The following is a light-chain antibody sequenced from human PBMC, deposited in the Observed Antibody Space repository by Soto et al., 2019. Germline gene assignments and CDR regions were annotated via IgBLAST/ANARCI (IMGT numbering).Light chain of an antibody. V-gene: IGLV1-40*01. Sequence: QSALTQPPSVSGAPGQRVTISCTGSSSNIGAGYDIHWYQQLPATAPKLLISGNSNRPSGVPDRFSGSKSDTSASLAITGLQAEDEADYYCQSYDSSLSGVVFGGGTKLTVL. CDR3: QSYDSSLSGVV. J-gene: IGLJ2*01. CDR2: GNS. CDR1: SSNIGAGYD.